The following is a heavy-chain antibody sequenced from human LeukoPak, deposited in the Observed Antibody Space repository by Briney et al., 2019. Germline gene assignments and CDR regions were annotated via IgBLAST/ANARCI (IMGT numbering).Heavy chain of an antibody. CDR2: ISAYSGNT. Sequence: ASVKVSCKASGYTFTSYAFTWVRQAPGQGLEWMGWISAYSGNTNYAQKFQGRVTMTRNTSISTAYMELSSLRSEDTAVYYCARMSSSWYRMIDYWGQGTLVTVSS. V-gene: IGHV1-8*02. D-gene: IGHD6-13*01. CDR1: GYTFTSYA. CDR3: ARMSSSWYRMIDY. J-gene: IGHJ4*02.